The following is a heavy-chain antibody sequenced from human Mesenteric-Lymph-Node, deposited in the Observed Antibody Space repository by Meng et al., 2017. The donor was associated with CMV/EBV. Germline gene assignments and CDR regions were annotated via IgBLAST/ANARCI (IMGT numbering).Heavy chain of an antibody. J-gene: IGHJ6*02. CDR1: GYTLTHYD. V-gene: IGHV1-8*01. CDR3: ATLVMANA. CDR2: MNPNSGDT. D-gene: IGHD2/OR15-2a*01. Sequence: ASVKVSCKASGYTLTHYDINWVRQATGQGLEWMGLMNPNSGDTHYAQKFKGRVLMTRDTSISTAYMELNSLTSDDTGIYYCATLVMANAWDQGTTVTVSS.